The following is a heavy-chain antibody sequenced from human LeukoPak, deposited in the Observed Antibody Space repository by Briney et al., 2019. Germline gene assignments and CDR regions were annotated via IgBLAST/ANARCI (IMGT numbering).Heavy chain of an antibody. D-gene: IGHD1-14*01. J-gene: IGHJ6*02. CDR3: AKDTAYTNYYYGMDA. Sequence: PGGSLRLSCVASGFTFSDSVMSGVREAPGKGVEWVSSISGEASVSYHAASVKGRLTLSRDNSKTTVYLQMNSLRAEDTAVYYCAKDTAYTNYYYGMDAWGQGTTVTVSS. CDR2: ISGEASVS. CDR1: GFTFSDSV. V-gene: IGHV3-23*01.